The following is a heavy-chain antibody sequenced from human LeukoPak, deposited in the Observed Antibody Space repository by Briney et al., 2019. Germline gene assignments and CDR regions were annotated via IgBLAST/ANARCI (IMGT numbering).Heavy chain of an antibody. CDR3: AGVPGMFLGDGTWFDP. D-gene: IGHD3-16*01. Sequence: SQTLSLTCTVSGGSISSGDYSWSWIRQPPGKGLEWIGYIYYSGSTYYNPSLKSRVTISVDTSKNQFSLKLSSVTAADTAVYYCAGVPGMFLGDGTWFDPWGQGTLVTVSS. CDR1: GGSISSGDYS. J-gene: IGHJ5*02. V-gene: IGHV4-30-4*01. CDR2: IYYSGST.